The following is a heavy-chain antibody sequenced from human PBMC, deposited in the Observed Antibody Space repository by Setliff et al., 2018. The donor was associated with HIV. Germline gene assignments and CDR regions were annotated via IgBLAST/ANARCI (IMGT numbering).Heavy chain of an antibody. Sequence: GASVKVSCKASGYTLTDYYVQWVRQAPGQGLEWMGWVNPHDGGTYYAQILEGRVTMTRDTSTSTAYMELSRLRSEDTAVYYCARAYYDSVWGSHRYRFYYFDYWGQGSLVTVSS. D-gene: IGHD3-16*02. V-gene: IGHV1-2*02. CDR3: ARAYYDSVWGSHRYRFYYFDY. CDR1: GYTLTDYY. CDR2: VNPHDGGT. J-gene: IGHJ4*02.